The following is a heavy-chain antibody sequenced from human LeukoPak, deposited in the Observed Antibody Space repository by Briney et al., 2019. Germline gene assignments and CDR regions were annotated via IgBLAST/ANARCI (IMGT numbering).Heavy chain of an antibody. D-gene: IGHD6-19*01. CDR2: VYIDGTT. CDR3: ARDGSSGWSHDY. V-gene: IGHV3-66*01. J-gene: IGHJ4*02. Sequence: PGGSLRLSCAASGFTVTSSYMNWVRQAPGKGLEWVSIVYIDGTTYYADSVKGRFTISRDNSKNTLYLQMNSLRAEDTAVYYCARDGSSGWSHDYWGQGALVTVSS. CDR1: GFTVTSSY.